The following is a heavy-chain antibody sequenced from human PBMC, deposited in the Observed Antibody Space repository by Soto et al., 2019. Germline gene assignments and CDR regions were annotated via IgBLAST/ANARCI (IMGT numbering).Heavy chain of an antibody. D-gene: IGHD2-2*01. CDR1: GYTFTSYA. CDR3: ARAGSHRTGPQFDY. V-gene: IGHV1-3*01. CDR2: INAGNGNT. Sequence: ASVKVSCKASGYTFTSYAMHWLLQAPGQRLEWMGWINAGNGNTKYSQKFQGRVTITRDTSASTAYMELSSLRSEDTAVYYCARAGSHRTGPQFDYWGQGTLVTVSS. J-gene: IGHJ4*02.